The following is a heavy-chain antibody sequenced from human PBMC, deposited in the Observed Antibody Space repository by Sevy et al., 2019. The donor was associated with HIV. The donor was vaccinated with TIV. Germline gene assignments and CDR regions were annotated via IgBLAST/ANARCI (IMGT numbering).Heavy chain of an antibody. CDR1: GFTFTSSA. J-gene: IGHJ3*02. D-gene: IGHD3-22*01. CDR2: IVVGSGNT. Sequence: ASVKVSCKASGFTFTSSAVQWVRQARGQRLEWIGWIVVGSGNTNYAQKFQERVTITRDMSTSTAYMELSSLRSEDTAVYYCAFLPYYYDSSGYLYGDFDIWGQGTMVTVSS. V-gene: IGHV1-58*01. CDR3: AFLPYYYDSSGYLYGDFDI.